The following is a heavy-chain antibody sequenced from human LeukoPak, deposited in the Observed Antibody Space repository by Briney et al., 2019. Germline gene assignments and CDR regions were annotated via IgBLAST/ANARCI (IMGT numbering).Heavy chain of an antibody. Sequence: GGSLRLSCAASGFTFSSYWMHWVRQAPGKGLVWASRINSDGSSTSYADSVKGRFTISRDNAKNTLYLQMNSLRAEDTAVHYCARERPPTGLGWFDPWGQGTLVTVSS. CDR3: ARERPPTGLGWFDP. J-gene: IGHJ5*02. D-gene: IGHD1-1*01. V-gene: IGHV3-74*01. CDR1: GFTFSSYW. CDR2: INSDGSST.